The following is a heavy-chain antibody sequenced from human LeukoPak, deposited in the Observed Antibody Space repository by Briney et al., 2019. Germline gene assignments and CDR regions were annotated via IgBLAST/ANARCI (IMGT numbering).Heavy chain of an antibody. D-gene: IGHD3-10*01. CDR3: AKGTYYYGSGSPGDY. V-gene: IGHV3-23*01. CDR1: GFTFSSYA. Sequence: GGSLRLSCAASGFTFSSYAMSWVRQAPGKGLEWVSAISGSGGSTYYADSVKGRFTISRDNSKNTLYLQMNSLRAEDTAVYYCAKGTYYYGSGSPGDYWGQGTLVTVSS. J-gene: IGHJ4*02. CDR2: ISGSGGST.